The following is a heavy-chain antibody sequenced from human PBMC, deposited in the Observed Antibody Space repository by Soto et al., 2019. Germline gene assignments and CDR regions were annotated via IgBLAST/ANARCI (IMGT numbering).Heavy chain of an antibody. V-gene: IGHV3-7*03. Sequence: PGGSLSHSCVFSGLTFTDFYSIWLGQAPGKGLAWVANIRPDGRDTNYGESVKRRFTTSRDNAKNSLLLQMNSLRADDTAVYYCAGWGGHYYNYWGQGTLVTVSS. CDR1: GLTFTDFY. CDR3: AGWGGHYYNY. J-gene: IGHJ4*02. CDR2: IRPDGRDT. D-gene: IGHD1-26*01.